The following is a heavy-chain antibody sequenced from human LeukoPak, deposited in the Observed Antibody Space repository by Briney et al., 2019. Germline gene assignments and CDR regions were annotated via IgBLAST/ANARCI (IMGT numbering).Heavy chain of an antibody. Sequence: SETLSLTCTVSGYSISNGYYWSWIRQHPGKGLEWIGYIYYSGSTYYNPSLKSRVTISVDTSKNQFSPKLSSVTAADTAVYYCAREEYDFWSGYRFDYWGQGTLVTVPS. CDR3: AREEYDFWSGYRFDY. CDR1: GYSISNGYY. CDR2: IYYSGST. J-gene: IGHJ4*02. D-gene: IGHD3-3*01. V-gene: IGHV4-31*03.